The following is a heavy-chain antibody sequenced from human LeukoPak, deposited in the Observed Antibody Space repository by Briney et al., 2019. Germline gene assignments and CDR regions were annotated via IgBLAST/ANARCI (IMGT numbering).Heavy chain of an antibody. V-gene: IGHV4-59*01. Sequence: SETLSLTCTVSGGSISSAYWTWIRQPPGKGLEWIGYIYYSETNYNPSLKSRVTISVDTSKNQFSLKLYSVTAADTAVYYCARDSGLKKIPYYAYYYIDVWGKGTTVTVSS. CDR3: ARDSGLKKIPYYAYYYIDV. J-gene: IGHJ6*03. CDR2: IYYSET. D-gene: IGHD2-15*01. CDR1: GGSISSAY.